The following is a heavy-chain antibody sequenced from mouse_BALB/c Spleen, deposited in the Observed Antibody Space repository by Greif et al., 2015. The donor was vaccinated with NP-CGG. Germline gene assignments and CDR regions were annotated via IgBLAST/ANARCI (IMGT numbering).Heavy chain of an antibody. CDR2: INPGSGGT. CDR3: ARSTRGAMDY. J-gene: IGHJ4*01. CDR1: GYAFTNYL. Sequence: VKLQESGAELVRPGTSVKVSCKASGYAFTNYLIEWVKQRPGQGLEWIGVINPGSGGTNYNEKFKGKATLTADKSSSTAYMQLSSLTSDDTAVYFCARSTRGAMDYWGQGTSVTVSS. D-gene: IGHD6-1*01. V-gene: IGHV1-54*01.